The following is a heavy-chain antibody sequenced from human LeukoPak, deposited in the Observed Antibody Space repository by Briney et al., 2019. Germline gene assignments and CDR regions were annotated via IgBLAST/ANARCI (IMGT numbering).Heavy chain of an antibody. J-gene: IGHJ5*02. D-gene: IGHD2-2*01. Sequence: SETLSLTCTVSGGSINSSSYYWGWIRQPPGKGLEWIASIYYSGSTYYNPSLKSRVTISVDTSKNQFSLKLSSVTAADTAVYYCATSAKGYCSSTSCLNWFDPWGQGTLVTVSS. CDR2: IYYSGST. CDR3: ATSAKGYCSSTSCLNWFDP. V-gene: IGHV4-39*01. CDR1: GGSINSSSYY.